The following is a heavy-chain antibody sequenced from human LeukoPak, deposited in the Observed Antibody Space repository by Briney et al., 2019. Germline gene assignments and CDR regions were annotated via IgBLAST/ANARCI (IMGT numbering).Heavy chain of an antibody. CDR3: ARGRAAAATYNWFDP. D-gene: IGHD6-13*01. J-gene: IGHJ5*02. CDR1: GYTFTSYD. V-gene: IGHV1-8*01. CDR2: MNPNSGNT. Sequence: ASVKVSCKASGYTFTSYDINWVRQATGQGLEWMGWMNPNSGNTGYAQKLQGRVTMTTDTSTSTAYMELRSLRSDDTAVYYCARGRAAAATYNWFDPWGQGTLVTVSS.